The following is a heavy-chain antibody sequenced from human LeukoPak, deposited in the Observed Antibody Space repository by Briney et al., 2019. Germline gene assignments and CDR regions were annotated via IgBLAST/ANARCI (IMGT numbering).Heavy chain of an antibody. CDR2: ISYDGSNK. V-gene: IGHV3-30-3*01. Sequence: GGSLRLSCAASGFTFSRNAMHWVRQAPGKGLEWVALISYDGSNKYYADSVTGRFTISRDNSKNTLYLQMNSLRGEDTALYYRAREDGEYFDYWGQGTLVTVSS. D-gene: IGHD5-24*01. CDR3: AREDGEYFDY. CDR1: GFTFSRNA. J-gene: IGHJ4*02.